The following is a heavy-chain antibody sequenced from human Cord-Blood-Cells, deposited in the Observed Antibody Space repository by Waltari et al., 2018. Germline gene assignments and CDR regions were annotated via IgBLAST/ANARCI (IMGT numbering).Heavy chain of an antibody. Sequence: QLQLQESGPGLVKPSETLSLTCTVSGGSISSSSYYWGWIRQPPGKGLEWIGSIYYSGSTYYNPSLKSRVTISVDTSKNQFSLKLSSVTAADTAVYYCARASAYYYDSSGYYWFDPWCQGTLVTVSS. CDR3: ARASAYYYDSSGYYWFDP. CDR1: GGSISSSSYY. D-gene: IGHD3-22*01. CDR2: IYYSGST. J-gene: IGHJ5*02. V-gene: IGHV4-39*01.